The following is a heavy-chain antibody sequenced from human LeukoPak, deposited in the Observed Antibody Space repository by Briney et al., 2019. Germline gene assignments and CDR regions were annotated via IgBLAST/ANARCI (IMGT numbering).Heavy chain of an antibody. CDR3: AKDDNDFGAIDY. CDR2: INAGNGNT. CDR1: GYTFINFA. D-gene: IGHD3-3*01. V-gene: IGHV1-3*01. Sequence: ASVKVSCKASGYTFINFAINWGRQAPGQRPEWMGWINAGNGNTKYSQKFQGRVTITRDTSLSTAYMELSRLRSDDTAVYFCAKDDNDFGAIDYWGQGTLVTVSS. J-gene: IGHJ4*02.